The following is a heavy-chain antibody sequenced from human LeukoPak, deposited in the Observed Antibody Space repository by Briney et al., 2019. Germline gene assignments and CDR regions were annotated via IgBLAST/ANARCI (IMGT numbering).Heavy chain of an antibody. J-gene: IGHJ4*02. CDR3: ARACAGGYCSSTSCFTQNFAY. CDR1: GGTFSSYA. CDR2: IIPIFGTA. D-gene: IGHD2-2*02. V-gene: IGHV1-69*05. Sequence: ASVKVSCKASGGTFSSYAISLLRQAPGQGLEWMGGIIPIFGTANYAQKFQGRVTITTDESTSTAYMELSSLRSEDTAVYYCARACAGGYCSSTSCFTQNFAYWGQGTLVTVSS.